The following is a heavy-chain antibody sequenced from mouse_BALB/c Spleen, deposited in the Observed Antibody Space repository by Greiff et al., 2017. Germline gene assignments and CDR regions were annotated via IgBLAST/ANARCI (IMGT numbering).Heavy chain of an antibody. Sequence: EVQGVESGGGLVKPGGSLKLSCAASGFTFSDYYMYWVRQTPEKRLEWVATISDGGSYTYYPDSVKGRFTISRDNAKNNLYLQMSSLKSEDTAMYYCARALLGDAMDYWGQGTSVTVSS. J-gene: IGHJ4*01. D-gene: IGHD2-12*01. CDR3: ARALLGDAMDY. CDR2: ISDGGSYT. CDR1: GFTFSDYY. V-gene: IGHV5-4*02.